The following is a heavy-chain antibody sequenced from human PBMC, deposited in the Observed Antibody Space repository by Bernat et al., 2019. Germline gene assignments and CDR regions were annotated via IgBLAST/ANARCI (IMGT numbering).Heavy chain of an antibody. CDR2: ISYDGSNK. CDR3: AKIRATPNALYYYSYGMDV. D-gene: IGHD1-26*01. CDR1: GFTFSSYG. Sequence: QVQLVESGGGVVQPGRSLRLSCAASGFTFSSYGMHWVRQAPGKGLEWVAGISYDGSNKYYADSVKGRFTISRDNSKNTLYLQMNSLRAEDTAVYYCAKIRATPNALYYYSYGMDVWGQGTTVTVSS. J-gene: IGHJ6*02. V-gene: IGHV3-30*18.